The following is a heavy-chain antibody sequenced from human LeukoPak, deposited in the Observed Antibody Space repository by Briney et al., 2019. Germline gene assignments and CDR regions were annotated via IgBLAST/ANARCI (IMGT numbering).Heavy chain of an antibody. D-gene: IGHD3-10*01. CDR3: AKSLVRGVIWWFDP. CDR1: GFTFSSYD. Sequence: GGSLRLSCAAAGFTFSSYDMSWVRQAPGKGLEWLSGISGSGGGTLYADSVKGRFTISRDNSKNTLYLQMNSLRVEDTVVYYCAKSLVRGVIWWFDPWGQGTLVTVSS. V-gene: IGHV3-23*01. CDR2: ISGSGGGT. J-gene: IGHJ5*02.